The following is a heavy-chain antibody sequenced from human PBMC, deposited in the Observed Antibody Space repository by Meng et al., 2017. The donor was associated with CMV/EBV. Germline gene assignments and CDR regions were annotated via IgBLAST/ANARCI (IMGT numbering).Heavy chain of an antibody. CDR3: ARGLRLGKYQLLRGASGDY. D-gene: IGHD2-2*01. V-gene: IGHV1-69*05. Sequence: SVKVSCKASGGTFSSYAISWVRQAPGQGLEWMGGIIPIFGTANYAQKFQGRVTITTDESTSTAYMELRGLRSEDTAVYYCARGLRLGKYQLLRGASGDYWGQGTLVTVSS. CDR1: GGTFSSYA. J-gene: IGHJ4*02. CDR2: IIPIFGTA.